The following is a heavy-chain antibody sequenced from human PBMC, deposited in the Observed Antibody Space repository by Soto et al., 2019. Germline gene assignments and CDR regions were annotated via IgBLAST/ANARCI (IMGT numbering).Heavy chain of an antibody. CDR1: GGSISSYY. J-gene: IGHJ5*02. V-gene: IGHV4-59*01. Sequence: ASGTLSLTCTASGGSISSYYWSWIRQPPGKRLEWIGYIDFSRRTNYIHALKSLVTISVDTSTTHFSFKLSSVTAAATVVYYCARRNGLFCDSSGYIPNHDWLDPWGQGTLVTVSS. D-gene: IGHD3-22*01. CDR3: ARRNGLFCDSSGYIPNHDWLDP. CDR2: IDFSRRT.